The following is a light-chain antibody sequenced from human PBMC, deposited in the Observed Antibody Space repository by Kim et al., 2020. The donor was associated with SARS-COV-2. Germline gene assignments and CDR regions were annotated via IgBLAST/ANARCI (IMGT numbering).Light chain of an antibody. J-gene: IGKJ1*01. CDR3: LKHNSYVWT. V-gene: IGKV1-17*01. CDR1: QGIRDD. Sequence: DIQMTQSPSSLSASVGDRVTITCRASQGIRDDLGWYQQKPGKAPKRLIYAASHLHSGVPPRFSGSGSGTEFTLTITSLQPEDFGTYFWLKHNSYVWTFGQGTKVDIK. CDR2: AAS.